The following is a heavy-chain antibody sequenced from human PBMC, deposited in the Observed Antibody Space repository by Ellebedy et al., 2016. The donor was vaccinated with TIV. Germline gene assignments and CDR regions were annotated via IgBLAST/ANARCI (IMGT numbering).Heavy chain of an antibody. D-gene: IGHD2-15*01. CDR3: ARDRENPVVVVADHRGSRRWFDP. CDR1: GFTFDDYA. Sequence: GGSLRLXXAASGFTFDDYAMHWVRQAPGKGLEWVSGISWNSGSIGYADSVKGRFTISRDNAKNSLYLQMNSLRAEDTAVYYCARDRENPVVVVADHRGSRRWFDPWGQGTLVTVSS. V-gene: IGHV3-9*01. CDR2: ISWNSGSI. J-gene: IGHJ5*02.